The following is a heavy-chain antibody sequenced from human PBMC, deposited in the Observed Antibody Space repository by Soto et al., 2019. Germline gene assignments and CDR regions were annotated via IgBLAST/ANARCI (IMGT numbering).Heavy chain of an antibody. CDR2: IYYSGST. V-gene: IGHV4-39*01. Sequence: PSETLSLTCTVSGGSISSGGYYWSWIRQHPGKGLEWIGYIYYSGSTYYNQSLKSRVTISVDTSKNQFSLKLSSVASADTAVYYFARQSAVAGNWFDPWGQGTLVTVSS. CDR1: GGSISSGGYY. D-gene: IGHD6-19*01. J-gene: IGHJ5*02. CDR3: ARQSAVAGNWFDP.